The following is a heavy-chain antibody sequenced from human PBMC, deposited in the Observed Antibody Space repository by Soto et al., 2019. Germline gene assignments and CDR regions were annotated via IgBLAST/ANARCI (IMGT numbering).Heavy chain of an antibody. CDR2: ISGSGGST. V-gene: IGHV3-23*01. CDR1: GCTFINYA. Sequence: GGSLRRSCAASGCTFINYAMNWVRQAPGKGLEWVSAISGSGGSTYYADSVKGRFTISRDNSKSTLYLQMNILRAEDTAVYYCAKENREQWLVRFDSWGQGTLVTVSS. J-gene: IGHJ4*02. D-gene: IGHD6-19*01. CDR3: AKENREQWLVRFDS.